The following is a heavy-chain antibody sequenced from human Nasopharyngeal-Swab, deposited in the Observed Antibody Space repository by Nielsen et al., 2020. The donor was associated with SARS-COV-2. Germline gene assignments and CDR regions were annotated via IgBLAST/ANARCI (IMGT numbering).Heavy chain of an antibody. CDR3: AKDRVVAATRAFDI. CDR1: GFTFSSYA. J-gene: IGHJ3*02. V-gene: IGHV3-23*01. Sequence: ESLKISCAASGFTFSSYAMSWVRQAPGKGLEWVSAISGSGGSTYYADSVKGRFTISRDNSKNTLYLQMNSLRAEDTAVYYCAKDRVVAATRAFDIWGQGTMVTVSS. D-gene: IGHD2-15*01. CDR2: ISGSGGST.